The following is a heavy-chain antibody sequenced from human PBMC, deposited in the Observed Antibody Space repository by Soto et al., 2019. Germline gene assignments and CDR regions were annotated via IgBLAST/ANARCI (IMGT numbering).Heavy chain of an antibody. J-gene: IGHJ4*02. CDR2: IFHSGST. CDR3: ARVYSGSYSDY. D-gene: IGHD1-26*01. CDR1: GGSIRSNNR. Sequence: PSETLSLTCAVSGGSIRSNNRWSWVRQPPGKGLEWIGEIFHSGSTNYNPSLKTRVTLSVDKSKNQFSLKLSSVTAADTAVYYCARVYSGSYSDYWGQGTLVTVS. V-gene: IGHV4-4*02.